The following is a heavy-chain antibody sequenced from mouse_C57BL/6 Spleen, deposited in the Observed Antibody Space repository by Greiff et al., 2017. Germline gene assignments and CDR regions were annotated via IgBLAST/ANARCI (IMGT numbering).Heavy chain of an antibody. J-gene: IGHJ4*01. Sequence: EAKLMESGGGLVQPGGSLSLSCAASGFTFTDYYMSWVRQPPGKALEWLGFIRNKANGYTAEDSDSVKGRFTISRDNSQSILYLQMNALRAEDSATYYCARYRVGPLYYAMDYWGKGTSVTVSS. D-gene: IGHD4-1*01. V-gene: IGHV7-3*01. CDR1: GFTFTDYY. CDR3: ARYRVGPLYYAMDY. CDR2: IRNKANGYTA.